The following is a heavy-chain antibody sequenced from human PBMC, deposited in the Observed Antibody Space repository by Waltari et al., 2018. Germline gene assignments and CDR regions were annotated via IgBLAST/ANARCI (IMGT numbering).Heavy chain of an antibody. D-gene: IGHD1-26*01. V-gene: IGHV4-34*01. CDR2: INHSGST. CDR1: GGSFSGYY. Sequence: QVQLQQWGAGLLKPSETLSLTCAVYGGSFSGYYWSWIRQPPGKGLEWIGEINHSGSTNYNPALKSRVTISVDTSKNQFSLKLSSVTAADTAVYYCASAWISLILGATSAFDIWGQGTMVTVS. CDR3: ASAWISLILGATSAFDI. J-gene: IGHJ3*02.